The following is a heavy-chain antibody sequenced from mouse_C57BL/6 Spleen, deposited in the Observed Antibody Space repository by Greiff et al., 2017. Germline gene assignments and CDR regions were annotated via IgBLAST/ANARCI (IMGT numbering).Heavy chain of an antibody. CDR2: IRSKSSNYAT. J-gene: IGHJ4*01. V-gene: IGHV10-3*01. D-gene: IGHD1-1*01. Sequence: EVKVEESGGGLVQPKGSLKLSCAASGFTFNTYAMHWVRQAPGKGLEWVARIRSKSSNYATYYADSVKDRFTISRDDSQSMLYLQMNNLKTEDTAMYYCVRDATVVDYYAMDYWGQGTSVTVSS. CDR1: GFTFNTYA. CDR3: VRDATVVDYYAMDY.